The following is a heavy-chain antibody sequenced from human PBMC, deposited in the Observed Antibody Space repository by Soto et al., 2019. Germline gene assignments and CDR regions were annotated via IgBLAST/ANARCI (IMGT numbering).Heavy chain of an antibody. J-gene: IGHJ3*02. CDR1: GYTLTSYG. D-gene: IGHD3-22*01. CDR2: ISAYNGNT. Sequence: ASVELSCKASGYTLTSYGMSGVRQAPGQGLEWMGWISAYNGNTNYAQKLQGRVTMTTDTSTSTAYMELRSLRSDDTAVYYCASDRSGYYDDAFDIWGQGTMVTVSS. CDR3: ASDRSGYYDDAFDI. V-gene: IGHV1-18*01.